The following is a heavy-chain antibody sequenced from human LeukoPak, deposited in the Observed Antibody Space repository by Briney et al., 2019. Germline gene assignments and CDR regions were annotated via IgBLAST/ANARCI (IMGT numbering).Heavy chain of an antibody. V-gene: IGHV4-31*03. J-gene: IGHJ6*02. CDR2: VYYTGST. D-gene: IGHD6-6*01. CDR1: GGSVTSGGYY. Sequence: SQTPSLTCTVSGGSVTSGGYYWSWIRQHPGKGLERIGYVYYTGSTYYNPSLKSRVTISPDTSKNQFSLKVSSVTAADTAVYYCARISAGRYGMDVWGQGTTVTVSS. CDR3: ARISAGRYGMDV.